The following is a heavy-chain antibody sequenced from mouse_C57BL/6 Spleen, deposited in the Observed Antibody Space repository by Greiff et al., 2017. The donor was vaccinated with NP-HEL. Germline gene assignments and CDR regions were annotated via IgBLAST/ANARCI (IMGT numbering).Heavy chain of an antibody. CDR3: ARGAILNFDY. D-gene: IGHD3-1*01. J-gene: IGHJ2*01. Sequence: VQLQQSGPELVKPGASVKISCKASGYTFTDYYMNWVKQSHGKSLEWIGDINPNNGGTSYNQKFKGKATLTVDKSSSTAYMELRSLTSEDSAVYYCARGAILNFDYWGQGTTLTVSS. CDR1: GYTFTDYY. CDR2: INPNNGGT. V-gene: IGHV1-26*01.